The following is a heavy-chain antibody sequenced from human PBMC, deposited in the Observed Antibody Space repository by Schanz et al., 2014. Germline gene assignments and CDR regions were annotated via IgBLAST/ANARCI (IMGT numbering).Heavy chain of an antibody. CDR2: TSTDGTKT. CDR3: AKSYDTSGYSGFDY. J-gene: IGHJ4*02. Sequence: VQMLESGGGLVQPGGSLRLSCAASGFSFRDYWMDWVRQAPGQGLEKVAVTSTDGTKTYYADSVKGRFTISRDNSKNTLYLQMNSLRTEDTAVYFCAKSYDTSGYSGFDYWGQGTLVTVSS. D-gene: IGHD3-22*01. V-gene: IGHV3-30*18. CDR1: GFSFRDYW.